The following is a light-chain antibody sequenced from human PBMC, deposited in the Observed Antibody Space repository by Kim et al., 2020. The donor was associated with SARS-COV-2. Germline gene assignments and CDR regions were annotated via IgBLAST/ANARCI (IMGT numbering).Light chain of an antibody. Sequence: SPGERAPLSARASQSVSSYLAWYQQKPGQAPRLLIYDASNRATGSPARFSGSGSGTDFTLTISSLEPEDFAVYYCQQRSNWPLFTFGPGTKVDIK. J-gene: IGKJ3*01. CDR2: DAS. CDR1: QSVSSY. CDR3: QQRSNWPLFT. V-gene: IGKV3-11*01.